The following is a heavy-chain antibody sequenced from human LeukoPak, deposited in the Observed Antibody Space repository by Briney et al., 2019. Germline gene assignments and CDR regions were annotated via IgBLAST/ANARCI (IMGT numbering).Heavy chain of an antibody. CDR2: IYSGGST. CDR3: AREKREYYYDSSGSRTMGY. Sequence: GGSLRLSCAASGFTVSSNYMSWVRQAPGKGLEWVSVIYSGGSTYYADSVKGRFTISRDNSKNTLYLQMNSLRAEDTAVYYCAREKREYYYDSSGSRTMGYWGQGTLVTVSS. D-gene: IGHD3-22*01. J-gene: IGHJ4*02. CDR1: GFTVSSNY. V-gene: IGHV3-66*01.